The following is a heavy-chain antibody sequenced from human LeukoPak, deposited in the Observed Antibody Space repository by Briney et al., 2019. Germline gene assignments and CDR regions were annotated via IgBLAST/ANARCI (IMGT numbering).Heavy chain of an antibody. V-gene: IGHV3-74*01. CDR2: ISSDGTST. J-gene: IGHJ4*02. CDR1: GFTFSSYW. CDR3: ASRVQSGWSFDY. D-gene: IGHD6-19*01. Sequence: GGSLRLSCAASGFTFSSYWMHWVRQAPGKGLVWVSRISSDGTSTTYADSVKGRLTISRDNAENTLYLQMNSLRAEDTAVYYCASRVQSGWSFDYWGQGNLVTVSS.